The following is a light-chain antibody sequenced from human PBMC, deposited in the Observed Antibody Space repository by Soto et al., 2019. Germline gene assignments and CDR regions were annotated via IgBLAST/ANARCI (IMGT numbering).Light chain of an antibody. V-gene: IGKV1-8*01. Sequence: AIRMTQSPSSFSASTGDRVTITCRASQGISSYLAWYQQKPGQAPKLLIYAASTLQSGGPSRFSGSGSGTDFTLTISCLQSEDVAPYYCQEYYSYPHTVGQGTKVDIK. CDR3: QEYYSYPHT. CDR2: AAS. CDR1: QGISSY. J-gene: IGKJ1*01.